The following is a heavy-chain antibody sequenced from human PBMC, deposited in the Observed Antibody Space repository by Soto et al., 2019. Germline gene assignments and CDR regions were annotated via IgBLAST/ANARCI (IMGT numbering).Heavy chain of an antibody. CDR2: IIPIFGTA. CDR1: GGTFSSYA. J-gene: IGHJ6*02. Sequence: QVQLVQSGAEVKKPGSSVKVSCKASGGTFSSYAISWVRQAPGQGLEWMGGIIPIFGTANYAQKFQGRVTITADESTSTAYMELSSLRYEGTAVYYCARLGLSDMVVVVAAIGGYGMDVWGQGTTVTVSS. CDR3: ARLGLSDMVVVVAAIGGYGMDV. V-gene: IGHV1-69*01. D-gene: IGHD2-15*01.